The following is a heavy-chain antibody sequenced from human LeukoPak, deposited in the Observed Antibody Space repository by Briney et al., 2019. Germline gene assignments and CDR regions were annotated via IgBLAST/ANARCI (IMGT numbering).Heavy chain of an antibody. J-gene: IGHJ4*02. D-gene: IGHD6-13*01. V-gene: IGHV3-23*01. Sequence: GGSLRLSCAASGFTFSTYAVNWVRQAPGKGLEWVSTISGSGDSTYYADSVKGRFTISRDNSKNTLYLQMNSLRAEDTAVYYCAKDRAAAGTPSYWGQGTLVTVSS. CDR3: AKDRAAAGTPSY. CDR1: GFTFSTYA. CDR2: ISGSGDST.